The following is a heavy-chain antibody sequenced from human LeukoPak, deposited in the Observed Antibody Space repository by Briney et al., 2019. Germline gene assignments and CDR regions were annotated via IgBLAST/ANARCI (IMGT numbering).Heavy chain of an antibody. Sequence: PSQTLSLTCAVSGGSISSGGYSWSWIRQPPGKGLEWIGYIYHSGSTYYNPPLKSRVTISVDRSKNQFSLKLSSVTAADTAVYYCARTLKYCSGGSCYFHYFDYWGQGTLVTVSS. CDR1: GGSISSGGYS. V-gene: IGHV4-30-2*01. CDR3: ARTLKYCSGGSCYFHYFDY. D-gene: IGHD2-15*01. J-gene: IGHJ4*02. CDR2: IYHSGST.